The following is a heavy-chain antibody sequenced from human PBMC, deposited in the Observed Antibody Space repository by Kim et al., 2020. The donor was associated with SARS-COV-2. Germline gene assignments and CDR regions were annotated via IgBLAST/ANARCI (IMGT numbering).Heavy chain of an antibody. J-gene: IGHJ1*01. V-gene: IGHV3-21*01. Sequence: VKGRFTISRDNAKNSLYLQMNSLRAEDTAVYYCARDPSPEWLVFEYFQHWGQGTLVTVSS. CDR3: ARDPSPEWLVFEYFQH. D-gene: IGHD6-19*01.